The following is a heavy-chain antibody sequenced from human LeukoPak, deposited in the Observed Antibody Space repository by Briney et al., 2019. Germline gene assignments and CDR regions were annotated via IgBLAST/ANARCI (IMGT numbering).Heavy chain of an antibody. CDR3: ASLWPYQLSAFDI. CDR1: GFTVSGNY. CDR2: INHSGST. J-gene: IGHJ3*02. Sequence: GSLRLSCTAFGFTVSGNYLSWIRQPPRKGLEWIGEINHSGSTNYNPSLKSRVTISVDTSKNQFSLKLSSVTAADTAVYYCASLWPYQLSAFDIWGQGTMVTVSS. V-gene: IGHV4-34*01. D-gene: IGHD2-2*01.